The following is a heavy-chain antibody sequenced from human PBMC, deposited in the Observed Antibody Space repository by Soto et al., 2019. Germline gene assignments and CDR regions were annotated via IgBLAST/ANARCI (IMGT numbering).Heavy chain of an antibody. CDR3: ASGDSGYVPYYYYYGMDV. Sequence: SVKVSCKASGGTFSSYAISWVRQAPGQGLEWMGGIIPIFGTANYAQKFQGRVTITADESTSTAYMELSSLRSEDTAVYYCASGDSGYVPYYYYYGMDVWGQGTTVTVLL. D-gene: IGHD5-12*01. CDR2: IIPIFGTA. J-gene: IGHJ6*02. CDR1: GGTFSSYA. V-gene: IGHV1-69*13.